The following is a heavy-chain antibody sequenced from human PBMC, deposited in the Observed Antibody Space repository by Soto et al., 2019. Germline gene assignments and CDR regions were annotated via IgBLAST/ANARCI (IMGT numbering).Heavy chain of an antibody. CDR1: GFTFSSYE. D-gene: IGHD6-6*01. V-gene: IGHV3-23*01. CDR3: AKFSATSVYDISSAPDY. Sequence: GGSLRLSCAASGFTFSSYEMNWVRQAPGKGLEWVSAVSGSGGSTFYADSVKGRFAISRDNSKKTLYLQMNSLRAEDTAVYYCAKFSATSVYDISSAPDYWGQGTLVTVSS. CDR2: VSGSGGST. J-gene: IGHJ4*02.